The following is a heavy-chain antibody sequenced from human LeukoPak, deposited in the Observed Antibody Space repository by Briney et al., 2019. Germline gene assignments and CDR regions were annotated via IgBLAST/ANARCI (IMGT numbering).Heavy chain of an antibody. CDR3: ARAYHRGYSLRGPYYFDY. Sequence: PGGSLRLSCAASGFTLSDYYMSWIRQAPEKGLEWVSYISSSGSTIYYADSVKRRFTISRDNAKNSLYLQMNSLRAEDTAVYYCARAYHRGYSLRGPYYFDYWGQGTLVTVSS. CDR1: GFTLSDYY. V-gene: IGHV3-11*01. D-gene: IGHD5-18*01. J-gene: IGHJ4*02. CDR2: ISSSGSTI.